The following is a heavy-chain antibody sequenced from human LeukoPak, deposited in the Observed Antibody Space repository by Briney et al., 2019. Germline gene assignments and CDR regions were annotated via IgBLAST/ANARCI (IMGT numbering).Heavy chain of an antibody. CDR2: ISGRSSHV. CDR3: GRAFPPLRTSSAGDL. J-gene: IGHJ1*01. CDR1: GFSFSDYD. Sequence: GGSLRLSCSASGFSFSDYDMNWVRQAPGKGLEWVSAISGRSSHVYYGESVKDRFTISRDNAKNSLYLQLDSLGVEDTAVYYCGRAFPPLRTSSAGDLWGQGTLVTVSS. V-gene: IGHV3-21*01. D-gene: IGHD3-16*01.